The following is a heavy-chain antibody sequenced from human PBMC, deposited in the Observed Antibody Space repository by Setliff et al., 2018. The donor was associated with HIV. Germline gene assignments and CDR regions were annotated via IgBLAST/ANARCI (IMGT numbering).Heavy chain of an antibody. V-gene: IGHV1-2*02. J-gene: IGHJ4*02. D-gene: IGHD3-9*01. CDR2: IKPNSGGT. CDR3: ARVGGPYYDLLTGYYGAVDY. Sequence: ASVKVSCKASGYTFTDYYMHWVRQAPGQGLEWMGWIKPNSGGTNYAQKFQGRVTMTRDTSISTAYMDLSRLRSDDTAVYYCARVGGPYYDLLTGYYGAVDYWGQGTLVTISS. CDR1: GYTFTDYY.